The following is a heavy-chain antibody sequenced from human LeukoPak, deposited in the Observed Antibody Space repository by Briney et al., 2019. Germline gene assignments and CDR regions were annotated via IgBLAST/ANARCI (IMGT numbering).Heavy chain of an antibody. J-gene: IGHJ3*02. D-gene: IGHD3-10*01. V-gene: IGHV3-7*05. CDR3: ARDGMGGIKAFDI. CDR1: GLTFSGYW. Sequence: PGGSLRLSCAASGLTFSGYWMSWVRQAPGKGLEWVANIKHDGSEKYYVDSVKGRFTISRDNAKNSLYLQMNSLRVEDTALYYCARDGMGGIKAFDIWGQGTMVTVSS. CDR2: IKHDGSEK.